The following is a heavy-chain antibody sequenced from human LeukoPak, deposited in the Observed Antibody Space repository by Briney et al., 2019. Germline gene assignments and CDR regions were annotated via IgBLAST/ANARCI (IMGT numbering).Heavy chain of an antibody. CDR1: GYTFTSYD. CDR2: MNPNSGNT. V-gene: IGHV1-8*03. Sequence: GASVKVSCKASGYTFTSYDINWVRQATGQGLEWMGWMNPNSGNTGYAQKFQGRVTITRNTSISTAYMELSSPRSEDTAVYYCARGRRSGYLYYYYYMDVWGKGTTVTVSS. J-gene: IGHJ6*03. CDR3: ARGRRSGYLYYYYYMDV. D-gene: IGHD6-19*01.